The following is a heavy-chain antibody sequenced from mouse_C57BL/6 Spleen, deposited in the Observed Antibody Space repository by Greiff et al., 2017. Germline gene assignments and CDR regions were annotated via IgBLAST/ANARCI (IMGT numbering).Heavy chain of an antibody. CDR1: GFTFSSYG. D-gene: IGHD2-4*01. J-gene: IGHJ4*01. CDR2: ISSGGSYT. V-gene: IGHV5-6*01. Sequence: EVMLVESGGDLVKPGGSLKLSCAASGFTFSSYGMSWVRQTPDKRLEWVATISSGGSYTYYPDSVKGRFTISRDNAKNTLYLQMSSLKSEDTAMYYCARNPIYYDYDGYAMDYWGQGTSVTVSS. CDR3: ARNPIYYDYDGYAMDY.